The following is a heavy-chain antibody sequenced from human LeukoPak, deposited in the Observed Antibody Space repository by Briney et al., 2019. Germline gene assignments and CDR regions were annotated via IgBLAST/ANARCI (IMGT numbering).Heavy chain of an antibody. CDR3: ARESKMGRIVAPGLDY. J-gene: IGHJ4*02. CDR1: GGSISSGGYF. V-gene: IGHV4-31*03. D-gene: IGHD1-26*01. Sequence: SETLSLTCTVSGGSISSGGYFWNWIRQHPGKGLEWIGSIYNSGSTYYNPSLKSRVLISGDTSKDEFSLRLSSVTAADTAVYYCARESKMGRIVAPGLDYWGQGTLVTVSS. CDR2: IYNSGST.